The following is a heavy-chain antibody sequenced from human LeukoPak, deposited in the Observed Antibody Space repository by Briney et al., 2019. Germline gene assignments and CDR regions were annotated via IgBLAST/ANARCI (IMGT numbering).Heavy chain of an antibody. V-gene: IGHV3-48*03. CDR3: ARAPRYPNGNYYYYYMDV. D-gene: IGHD2-15*01. CDR2: ISSSGSTI. J-gene: IGHJ6*03. CDR1: GFTFSSYE. Sequence: GGSLRLSCAASGFTFSSYEMNWVRQAPGKGLEWVSYISSSGSTIYYADSVKGRFTNSRDNAKNSLYLQMNSLRAEDTAVYYCARAPRYPNGNYYYYYMDVWGKGTTVTVS.